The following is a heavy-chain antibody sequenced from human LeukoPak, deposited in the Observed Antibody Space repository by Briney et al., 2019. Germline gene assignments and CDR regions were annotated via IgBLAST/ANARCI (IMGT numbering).Heavy chain of an antibody. Sequence: PGGSLRLSCGASGLTVSSYGMSWVRQAPGKGLEWVSTIIGSAVNTYYADSVKGRFTISRDDSKNTVYLQMNSLRAEDTAVYSCAKDRASSGSYGLDVWGQGTTVTVSS. J-gene: IGHJ6*02. D-gene: IGHD6-19*01. CDR1: GLTVSSYG. V-gene: IGHV3-23*01. CDR2: IIGSAVNT. CDR3: AKDRASSGSYGLDV.